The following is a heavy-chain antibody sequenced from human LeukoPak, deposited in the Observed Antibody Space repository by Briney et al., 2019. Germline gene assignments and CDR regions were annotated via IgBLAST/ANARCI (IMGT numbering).Heavy chain of an antibody. CDR1: GFPFFTYP. Sequence: GGSLRLSCAASGFPFFTYPMHWVRQAPGKGLQWVAVISSDGTNKYYADSVKGRFTISRDNSKNALFLQMNSLRAEDTAVYYCAKANGYNYDGPYDFWGQGTLVTVSS. CDR2: ISSDGTNK. CDR3: AKANGYNYDGPYDF. J-gene: IGHJ4*02. D-gene: IGHD5-24*01. V-gene: IGHV3-30-3*01.